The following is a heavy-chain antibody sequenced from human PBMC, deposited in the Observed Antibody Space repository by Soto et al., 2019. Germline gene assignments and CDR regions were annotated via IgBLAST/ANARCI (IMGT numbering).Heavy chain of an antibody. J-gene: IGHJ4*02. D-gene: IGHD5-12*01. CDR2: ISAYNGNT. V-gene: IGHV1-18*01. Sequence: GASVKVSCKASGYTFTSYGISWVRQAPGQGLEWMGWISAYNGNTNYAQKFQGRVTITADKSTGTAYMELNRLRSEDTAVYYCVRGSPIGSTFSGYDGIDYWGQGTLVTVSS. CDR3: VRGSPIGSTFSGYDGIDY. CDR1: GYTFTSYG.